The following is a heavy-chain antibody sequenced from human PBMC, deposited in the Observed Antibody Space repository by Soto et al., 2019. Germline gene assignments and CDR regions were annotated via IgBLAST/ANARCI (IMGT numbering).Heavy chain of an antibody. D-gene: IGHD2-2*02. CDR1: GYTFTGYY. V-gene: IGHV1-2*02. Sequence: ASVKVSCKASGYTFTGYYMHWVRQAPGQGLEWMGWINPSSGGTNYAQKFQGRVTMTRDTSISTAYMELSRLRSVDTAVYYCARDLRYCSSTSCYSCDYYGMDVWGQGTTVTVSS. CDR2: INPSSGGT. J-gene: IGHJ6*02. CDR3: ARDLRYCSSTSCYSCDYYGMDV.